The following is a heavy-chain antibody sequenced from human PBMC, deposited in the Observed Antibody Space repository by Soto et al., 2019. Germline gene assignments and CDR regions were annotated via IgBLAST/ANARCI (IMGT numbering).Heavy chain of an antibody. D-gene: IGHD3-10*01. Sequence: ASVKVSCKASGYTFTGYYMHWVRQAPGQGLEWMGWINPNSGGTNYAQKFQGWVTMTRDTSISTAYMELSRLRSDDTAVYYCAKAGYYYGSGSRYYFDYWGQGTLVTVSS. CDR2: INPNSGGT. V-gene: IGHV1-2*04. J-gene: IGHJ4*02. CDR1: GYTFTGYY. CDR3: AKAGYYYGSGSRYYFDY.